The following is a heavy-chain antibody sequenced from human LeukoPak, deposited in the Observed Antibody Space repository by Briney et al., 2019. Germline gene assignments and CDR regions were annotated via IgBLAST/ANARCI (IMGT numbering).Heavy chain of an antibody. J-gene: IGHJ4*02. CDR2: INPSGGAT. CDR3: ARARTVAGHPVLDY. CDR1: GYTFTSYY. Sequence: GASVKVSCKASGYTFTSYYMHWVRQAPGQGLEWMGIINPSGGATNSAQRFQGRVTMTTDTSISTAFMELSRLRSDDTAVYFCARARTVAGHPVLDYWGQGTLVTVSS. D-gene: IGHD6-19*01. V-gene: IGHV1-2*02.